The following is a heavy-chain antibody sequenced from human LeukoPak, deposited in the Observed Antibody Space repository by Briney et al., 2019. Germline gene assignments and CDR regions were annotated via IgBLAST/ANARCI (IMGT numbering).Heavy chain of an antibody. D-gene: IGHD7-27*01. CDR3: ARGVGTPRYLGY. CDR2: INHSRST. J-gene: IGHJ4*02. Sequence: PSETLSLTCAVYAGSFSGYYWSWIRQPPGKGLEWIGEINHSRSTNYNPSLKSRVTISVDTSKNQFSLKLSSVTVADTAVYYCARGVGTPRYLGYWGQGTLVTVSS. CDR1: AGSFSGYY. V-gene: IGHV4-34*01.